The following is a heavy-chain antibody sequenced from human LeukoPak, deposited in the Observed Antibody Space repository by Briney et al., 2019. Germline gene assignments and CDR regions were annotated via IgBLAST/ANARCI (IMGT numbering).Heavy chain of an antibody. CDR3: ARNNRDSSGYYYIYYFDY. J-gene: IGHJ4*02. CDR2: MNPNSGNT. Sequence: VASVKVSCKASGYTFTSYDINWVRQATGQGLEWMGWMNPNSGNTGYAQKFQGRVTMTRNTSISTAYMELSSLRSEDTAVYYCARNNRDSSGYYYIYYFDYWGQGTLVTVSS. D-gene: IGHD3-22*01. V-gene: IGHV1-8*01. CDR1: GYTFTSYD.